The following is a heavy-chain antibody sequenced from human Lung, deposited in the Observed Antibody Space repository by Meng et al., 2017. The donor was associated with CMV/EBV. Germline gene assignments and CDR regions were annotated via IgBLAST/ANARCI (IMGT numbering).Heavy chain of an antibody. Sequence: ASXXVSXKASGYTFTSYYMHWVRQAPGQGLEWMGIINPSGGSTSYAQKFQGRVTMTRDTSTSTVYMELSSLRSEDTAVYYCAKDRFIVLVPASQGMDVWGQGTTVTVSS. D-gene: IGHD2-2*01. V-gene: IGHV1-46*01. CDR2: INPSGGST. CDR1: GYTFTSYY. CDR3: AKDRFIVLVPASQGMDV. J-gene: IGHJ6*02.